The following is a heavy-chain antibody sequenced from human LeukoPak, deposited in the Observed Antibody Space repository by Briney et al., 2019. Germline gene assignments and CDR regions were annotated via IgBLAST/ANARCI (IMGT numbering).Heavy chain of an antibody. CDR3: ASRWGYCSSTSCPLYYYYMDV. J-gene: IGHJ6*03. D-gene: IGHD2-2*01. CDR2: IIPIFGTA. CDR1: GGTFSSYA. V-gene: IGHV1-69*05. Sequence: SVKVSCKASGGTFSSYAISWVRQAPGQGPEWMGGIIPIFGTANYAQKFQGRVTITTDESTSTAYMELSSLRSEDTAVYYCASRWGYCSSTSCPLYYYYMDVWGKGTTVTVSS.